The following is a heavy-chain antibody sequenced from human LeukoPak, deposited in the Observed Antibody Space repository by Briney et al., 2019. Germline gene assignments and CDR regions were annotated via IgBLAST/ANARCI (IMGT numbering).Heavy chain of an antibody. CDR3: AKDAPTTNNFYFFDY. CDR2: ISKRGDIT. D-gene: IGHD1-1*01. J-gene: IGHJ4*02. Sequence: GGSLRLSCAASGFTFTNYAMTWVRQAPGKGLEWISGISKRGDITFYADSVKGRFTISRDTSKSAVYLQMNNLRAEDTAIYYCAKDAPTTNNFYFFDYWGQGALATVSS. V-gene: IGHV3-23*01. CDR1: GFTFTNYA.